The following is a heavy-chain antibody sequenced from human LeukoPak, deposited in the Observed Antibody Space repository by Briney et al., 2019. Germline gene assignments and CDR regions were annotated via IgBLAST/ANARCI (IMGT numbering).Heavy chain of an antibody. V-gene: IGHV4-34*01. CDR3: ARYKFGYYGSGSYFDY. CDR1: GGSFSGYY. Sequence: PSETLSLTCAVYGGSFSGYYWSWIRQPPGKGLEWIGEINHSGSTNYNPSLKSRVTISVDTSKNQFSLKLSSVTAADTAVYYCARYKFGYYGSGSYFDYWGQXTLVTVSS. CDR2: INHSGST. J-gene: IGHJ4*02. D-gene: IGHD3-10*01.